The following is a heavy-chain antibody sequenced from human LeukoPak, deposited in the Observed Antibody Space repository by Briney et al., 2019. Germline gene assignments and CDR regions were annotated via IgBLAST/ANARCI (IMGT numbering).Heavy chain of an antibody. Sequence: GGSLRLSCAASGFTFSNYWMHWVRQAPGKGLVWVSRINSDGSTTGYADSVKGRFTISRDKAKNTLYLQMNSLRAEDTAVYYCARGWAYFDYWGQGSLVT. CDR1: GFTFSNYW. D-gene: IGHD1-26*01. V-gene: IGHV3-74*01. CDR2: INSDGSTT. CDR3: ARGWAYFDY. J-gene: IGHJ4*02.